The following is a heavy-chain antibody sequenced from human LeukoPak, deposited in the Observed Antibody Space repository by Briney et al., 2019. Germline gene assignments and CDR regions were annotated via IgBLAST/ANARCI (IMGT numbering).Heavy chain of an antibody. J-gene: IGHJ3*02. CDR1: GFTFSNYN. D-gene: IGHD4-17*01. CDR2: ISGSSSTI. CDR3: ARDIPDYGDFHDAFDI. Sequence: HPGGSLRLSCAASGFTFSNYNMNWVRQAPGKGLEWVSYISGSSSTIYYADSVKGRFTISRDNAKNSLYLQMNSLRAEDTAVYYCARDIPDYGDFHDAFDIWGQGTMVTVSS. V-gene: IGHV3-48*01.